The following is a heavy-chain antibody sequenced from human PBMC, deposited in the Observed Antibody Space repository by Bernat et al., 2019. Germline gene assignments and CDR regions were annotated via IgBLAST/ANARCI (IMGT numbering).Heavy chain of an antibody. V-gene: IGHV4-39*01. D-gene: IGHD1-1*01. CDR2: IYYSGST. CDR3: ARLAGTLAGVVDY. Sequence: QLQLQESGPGLVKPSETLSLTCTVSGGSISSSSYYWGWIRQPPGKGLEWIGSIYYSGSTYYNPSLKSRVTISVDTSKNQFSLKLSSVTAADTAVYYCARLAGTLAGVVDYWGQGTLVTVSS. CDR1: GGSISSSSYY. J-gene: IGHJ4*02.